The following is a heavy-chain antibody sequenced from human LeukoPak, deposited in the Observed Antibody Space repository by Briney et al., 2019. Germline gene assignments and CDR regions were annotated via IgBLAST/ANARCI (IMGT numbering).Heavy chain of an antibody. CDR1: GGSISSSGYY. D-gene: IGHD6-13*01. CDR3: ARGVSSGSSWYNY. V-gene: IGHV4-39*01. CDR2: IYYSGST. Sequence: SETLSLTCTVSGGSISSSGYYWGWIRQPPGKGLEWIGSIYYSGSTYYNPSLKSRVTISVDTSKNQFSLKLSSVTAADTAVYYCARGVSSGSSWYNYWGQGTLVTVSS. J-gene: IGHJ4*02.